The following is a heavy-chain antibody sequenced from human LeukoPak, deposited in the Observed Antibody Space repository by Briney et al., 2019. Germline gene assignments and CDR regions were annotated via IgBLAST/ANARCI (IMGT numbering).Heavy chain of an antibody. CDR2: ITLSSSSI. Sequence: PGGSLRLSCAASGFNFNNYNMNWVRQAPGKGLEWVSYITLSSSSIYYADSVKGRFTISRDNAKNSLYLQMNSLRAENTAVYYCAKDSAPLIEPPTYYFDYWSQGTLVTVSS. D-gene: IGHD2/OR15-2a*01. J-gene: IGHJ4*02. CDR3: AKDSAPLIEPPTYYFDY. V-gene: IGHV3-48*01. CDR1: GFNFNNYN.